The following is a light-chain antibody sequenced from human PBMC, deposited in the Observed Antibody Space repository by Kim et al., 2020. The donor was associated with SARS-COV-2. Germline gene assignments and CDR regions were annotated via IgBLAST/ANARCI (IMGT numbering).Light chain of an antibody. Sequence: TISCPRSSVTSESGQHLHGHQHLPGTAPQPLIYGNTNRPSGVPDRFSGSKSGTSASLAISGLQAEDEADYFCQSYDSSLGGVVFGGGTQLTVL. V-gene: IGLV1-40*01. J-gene: IGLJ2*01. CDR3: QSYDSSLGGVV. CDR2: GNT. CDR1: SVTSESGQH.